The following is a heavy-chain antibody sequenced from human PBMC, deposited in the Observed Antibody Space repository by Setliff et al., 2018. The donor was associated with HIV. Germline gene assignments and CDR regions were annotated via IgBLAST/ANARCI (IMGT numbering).Heavy chain of an antibody. J-gene: IGHJ6*03. V-gene: IGHV1-18*01. Sequence: ASVKVSCKASGYTFTTNGISWVRQAPGQGLEWMGWINTYNSQTNYPQELQGRVTMTADTSTNTAYMELKSLRSDDTAVYFCARVSLEVDYDFRQGYYYYYMDVWGKGTTVTVSS. D-gene: IGHD3-22*01. CDR3: ARVSLEVDYDFRQGYYYYYMDV. CDR2: INTYNSQT. CDR1: GYTFTTNG.